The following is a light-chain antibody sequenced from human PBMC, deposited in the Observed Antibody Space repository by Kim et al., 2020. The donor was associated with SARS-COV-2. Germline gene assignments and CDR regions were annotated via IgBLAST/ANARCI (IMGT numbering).Light chain of an antibody. V-gene: IGLV2-23*02. CDR3: CSYAGSIYV. CDR2: EVS. CDR1: SSDVGSYNL. J-gene: IGLJ1*01. Sequence: QSALTQPASMSGSPGQSITISCTGTSSDVGSYNLVSWYQQYPGKAPKLMIYEVSERPSGVSIRFSGSKSGNTASLTISGLQAEDEAHYYCCSYAGSIYVFGSGTKVTVL.